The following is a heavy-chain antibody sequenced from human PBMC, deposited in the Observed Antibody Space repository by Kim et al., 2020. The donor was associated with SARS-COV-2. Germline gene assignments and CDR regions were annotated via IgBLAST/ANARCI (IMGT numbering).Heavy chain of an antibody. V-gene: IGHV4-39*01. J-gene: IGHJ6*02. CDR3: AQEPWIQLPQADYYYYYGMDV. Sequence: SETLSLTCTVSGGSISSSSYYWGWIRQPPGKGLEWIGSIYYSGSTYYNPSLKSRVTISVDTSKNQFSLKLSSVTAADTAVYYCAQEPWIQLPQADYYYYYGMDVWGQGTTVTVSS. CDR1: GGSISSSSYY. D-gene: IGHD5-18*01. CDR2: IYYSGST.